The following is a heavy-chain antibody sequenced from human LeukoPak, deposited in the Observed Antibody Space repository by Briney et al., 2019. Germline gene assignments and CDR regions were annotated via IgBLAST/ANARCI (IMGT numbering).Heavy chain of an antibody. D-gene: IGHD2-2*01. CDR1: GGSFSGYY. Sequence: SETLSLTCAVYGGSFSGYYWSWIRQPPGKGLEWIGEINHSGSTNYNPSLKSRVTISVDTSKNQFSLKLSSVTAADTAVYYCARAYCSSTSCYLPSPSYYYMDVWGKGTTVTVSS. CDR3: ARAYCSSTSCYLPSPSYYYMDV. V-gene: IGHV4-34*01. J-gene: IGHJ6*03. CDR2: INHSGST.